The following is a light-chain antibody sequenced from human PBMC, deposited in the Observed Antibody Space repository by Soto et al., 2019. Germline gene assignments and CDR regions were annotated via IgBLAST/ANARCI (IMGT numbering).Light chain of an antibody. CDR1: QSVSSN. CDR3: QQYNNWPPRT. J-gene: IGKJ1*01. V-gene: IGKV3-15*01. CDR2: GAS. Sequence: EIVMTQSPATLSVSPGERATLSCSARQSVSSNLAWYQQKPGQAPMLLIYGASTRATGIPARFSGSGSGTEFTLTISSLQSEDFAVYYCQQYNNWPPRTFGQGTKVEIK.